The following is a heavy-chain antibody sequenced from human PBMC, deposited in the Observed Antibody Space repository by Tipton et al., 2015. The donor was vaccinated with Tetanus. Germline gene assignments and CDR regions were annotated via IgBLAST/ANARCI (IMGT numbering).Heavy chain of an antibody. CDR3: ARANNEFPKKGPFDS. CDR2: IYSSGSA. Sequence: TLSLTCSVSDGSSRNYYWSWIRQPPGKGLEWIGNIYSSGSANYNPPLRSRVTISVAASKDRFSLKMISVTPADTAVYYCARANNEFPKKGPFDSWGQGSLVIVSS. V-gene: IGHV4-59*01. CDR1: DGSSRNYY. D-gene: IGHD1-1*01. J-gene: IGHJ4*02.